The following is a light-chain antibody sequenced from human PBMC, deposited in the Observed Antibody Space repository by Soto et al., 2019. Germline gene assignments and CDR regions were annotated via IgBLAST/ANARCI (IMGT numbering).Light chain of an antibody. CDR1: SSDVGDYNY. J-gene: IGLJ1*01. CDR2: EVK. Sequence: QSALTQPASVSGSPGQSITLSCTGSSSDVGDYNYVSWYQHHPGKAPKLLIYEVKNRPAGISARFSGSKSGNTASLTISGLQAEDEADYYCSSYAGSNNFVFGTGTKLTVL. V-gene: IGLV2-14*01. CDR3: SSYAGSNNFV.